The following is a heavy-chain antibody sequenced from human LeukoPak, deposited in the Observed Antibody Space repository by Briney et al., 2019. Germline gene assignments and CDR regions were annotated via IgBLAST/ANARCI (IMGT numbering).Heavy chain of an antibody. CDR3: ARSGHYGAGTYYSLNGFDP. Sequence: PGGSLRLSCAASGFTFSSFSMNWARQAPGKGLEWVSYISSASLAIYYADSVKGRFTISRDNAKDSLYLQMNSLRAEDAAVYYCARSGHYGAGTYYSLNGFDPWGQGTLVTVSS. V-gene: IGHV3-48*01. D-gene: IGHD3-10*01. CDR2: ISSASLAI. J-gene: IGHJ5*02. CDR1: GFTFSSFS.